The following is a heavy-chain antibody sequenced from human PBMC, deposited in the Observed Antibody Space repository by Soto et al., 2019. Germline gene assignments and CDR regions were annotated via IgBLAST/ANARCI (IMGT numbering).Heavy chain of an antibody. J-gene: IGHJ4*02. V-gene: IGHV4-59*01. CDR3: ARDYGHYSFFFDY. CDR2: YSGFT. CDR1: GGSITTYQ. D-gene: IGHD4-17*01. Sequence: SETLSLTCTFSGGSITTYQWRWFRQPPGKGLEWIGGYSGFTNYNPSLESRATISVDHSKNQFFLTLRSVTAADTAVYYCARDYGHYSFFFDYWGQGALVTVS.